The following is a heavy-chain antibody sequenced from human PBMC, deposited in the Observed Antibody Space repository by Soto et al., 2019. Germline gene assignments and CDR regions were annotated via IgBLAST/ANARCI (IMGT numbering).Heavy chain of an antibody. V-gene: IGHV3-30-3*01. J-gene: IGHJ5*02. Sequence: QVQLVESGGGVVQPGRSLRLSCAASGFSFSRYAMHWVRQAPGKGLEWVAVISYDGSTKYYAHSVKGRFTISRDNSKKTRSQQMNSLRAEERAIDYCARDVGRQFQLLSGWFDPWGQGTLVTVSS. CDR1: GFSFSRYA. D-gene: IGHD2-21*02. CDR2: ISYDGSTK. CDR3: ARDVGRQFQLLSGWFDP.